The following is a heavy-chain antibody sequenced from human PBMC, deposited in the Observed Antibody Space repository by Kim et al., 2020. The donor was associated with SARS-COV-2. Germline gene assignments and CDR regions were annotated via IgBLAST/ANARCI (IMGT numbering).Heavy chain of an antibody. CDR1: GASISSYY. CDR3: ARDQGDYDILTASYKDYNGLDV. D-gene: IGHD3-9*01. CDR2: VYYSGIT. Sequence: SETLSLTCTVSGASISSYYWNWIRQPPGKGLEWIGSVYYSGITNYNPSLKSRVTMSVDTSKNQFSLNLSSVTAADTAMYFCARDQGDYDILTASYKDYNGLDVWGPGTTVTVSS. V-gene: IGHV4-59*13. J-gene: IGHJ6*02.